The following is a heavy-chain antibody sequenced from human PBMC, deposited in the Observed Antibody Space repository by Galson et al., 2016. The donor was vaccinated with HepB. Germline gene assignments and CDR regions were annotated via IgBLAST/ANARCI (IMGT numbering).Heavy chain of an antibody. D-gene: IGHD5-18*01. Sequence: SLRLSCAASGFRFSDHYMSWIRQVPGKGLESIARISSGGGTTYYAESVRGRFTISRDDAKNSLYLQLNSLRAEDTAVYFCARDPDTASKVDVWGQGTSVIVSS. CDR2: ISSGGGTT. CDR1: GFRFSDHY. CDR3: ARDPDTASKVDV. V-gene: IGHV3-11*01. J-gene: IGHJ6*02.